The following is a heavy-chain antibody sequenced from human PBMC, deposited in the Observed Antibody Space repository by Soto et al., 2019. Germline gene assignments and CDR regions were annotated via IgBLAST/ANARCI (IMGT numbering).Heavy chain of an antibody. J-gene: IGHJ4*02. D-gene: IGHD5-18*01. CDR1: GFTFSSYA. CDR3: AKEHVDTAMVTVNLFDY. CDR2: ISGSGGST. Sequence: HPGGSLRLSCAASGFTFSSYAMSWVRQAPGKGLEWVSAISGSGGSTYYADSVKGRFTISRDNSKNTLYLQMNSLRAEDTAVYYCAKEHVDTAMVTVNLFDYWGQGTLVTVSS. V-gene: IGHV3-23*01.